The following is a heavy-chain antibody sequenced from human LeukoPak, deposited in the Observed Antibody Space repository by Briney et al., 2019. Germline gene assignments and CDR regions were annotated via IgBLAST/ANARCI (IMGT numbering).Heavy chain of an antibody. J-gene: IGHJ4*02. CDR1: GFTFSTFV. Sequence: PGRSLRLSCAASGFTFSTFVMHWVRQAPGKELEWVAVISYDGSNKYYAESVKGRFTISRDNSKNTLHLQMNSLRAEDTAVYYCANERFGELAHWGQGTLVTVSS. D-gene: IGHD3-10*01. V-gene: IGHV3-30*18. CDR3: ANERFGELAH. CDR2: ISYDGSNK.